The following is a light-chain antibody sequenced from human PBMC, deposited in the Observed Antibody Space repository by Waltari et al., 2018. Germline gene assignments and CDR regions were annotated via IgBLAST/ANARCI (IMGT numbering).Light chain of an antibody. J-gene: IGLJ3*02. CDR3: QTGGHGTWV. CDR1: SGHSSTL. V-gene: IGLV4-69*01. CDR2: CNSDGSH. Sequence: QLVLTQSPSASASLGASVKLTCTLDSGHSSTLLACLQQRPEKGPRYMITCNSDGSHTKGDEVPDRFSGSSSGAERYLTISNVQSEDEADYYCQTGGHGTWVFDGGTTLTVL.